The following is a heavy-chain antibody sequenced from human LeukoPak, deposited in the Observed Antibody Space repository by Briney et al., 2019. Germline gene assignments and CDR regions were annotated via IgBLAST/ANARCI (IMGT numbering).Heavy chain of an antibody. Sequence: PGGSLRLSCVASGFTFSHAWMTWFRKTQGRGLECVDRIKSQTDGGTAVYAAPVKGIFTISRDDSKNTLYLQMNSLRIEDTALYYCTTDLRSWGQGILVTVSS. CDR2: IKSQTDGGTA. CDR3: TTDLRS. V-gene: IGHV3-15*01. CDR1: GFTFSHAW. J-gene: IGHJ5*02.